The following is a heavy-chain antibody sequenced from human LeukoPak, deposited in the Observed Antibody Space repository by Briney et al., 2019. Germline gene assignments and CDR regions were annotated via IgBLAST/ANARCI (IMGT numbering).Heavy chain of an antibody. D-gene: IGHD5-24*01. CDR1: GYTFTSYW. Sequence: GESLKISCKGSGYTFTSYWITWVRQMPGKGLEWMGRIDPSDSETNYSPSFQGHVTISADKSISTAYLQWSSLKASDTAMYYCARASRDGYNQNFDHWGQGTLVTVSS. CDR2: IDPSDSET. J-gene: IGHJ4*02. V-gene: IGHV5-10-1*01. CDR3: ARASRDGYNQNFDH.